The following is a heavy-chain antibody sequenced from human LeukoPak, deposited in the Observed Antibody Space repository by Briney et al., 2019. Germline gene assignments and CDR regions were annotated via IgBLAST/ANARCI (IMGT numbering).Heavy chain of an antibody. CDR1: GFTSSDYS. CDR2: ISSSCSTI. Sequence: GRSQRPSCAASGFTSSDYSVTLIRPAPGIGSHRVSYISSSCSTIYYADSAKGRFTISRDNAKNSLYLQMNSLRVEDTAVYYCARASRFLETIWGQGTLVTVSS. J-gene: IGHJ4*02. D-gene: IGHD3-3*01. CDR3: ARASRFLETI. V-gene: IGHV3-11*01.